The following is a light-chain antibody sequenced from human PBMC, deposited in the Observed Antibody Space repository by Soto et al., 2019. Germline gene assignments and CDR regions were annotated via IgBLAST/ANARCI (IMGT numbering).Light chain of an antibody. J-gene: IGLJ1*01. CDR3: QSYDSGVTGSV. Sequence: QPELTQPPSVCGAPGQTVTISCTGSSSNIGAGFDVHWYQQVPGTAPKLVLYSKTARPSGVPDRFSGSRSGSSGSLAITGLQPEDEADYYCQSYDSGVTGSVFGTGTKVTVL. CDR2: SKT. CDR1: SSNIGAGFD. V-gene: IGLV1-40*01.